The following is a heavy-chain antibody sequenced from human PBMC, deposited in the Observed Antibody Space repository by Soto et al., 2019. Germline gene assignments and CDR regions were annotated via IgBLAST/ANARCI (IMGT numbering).Heavy chain of an antibody. D-gene: IGHD2-8*01. J-gene: IGHJ6*02. CDR2: TFSGGST. CDR3: AKKPPSTIQGWAFGMDV. V-gene: IGHV3-53*02. Sequence: EVQLLETGGGLIQPGGSLRLSCLASGFTVTSNYMIWVRQPPGKGLEWVSTTFSGGSTNYADSVKGRFTISRDNSKNTVYLQMNNLRVEDTAVYYCAKKPPSTIQGWAFGMDVWRQGTTVSVSS. CDR1: GFTVTSNY.